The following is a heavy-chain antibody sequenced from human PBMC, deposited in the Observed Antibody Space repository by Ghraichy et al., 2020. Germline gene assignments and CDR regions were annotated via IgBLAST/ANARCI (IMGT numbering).Heavy chain of an antibody. V-gene: IGHV3-21*06. J-gene: IGHJ4*02. D-gene: IGHD3-10*01. CDR3: VKDRGSFDL. CDR1: GFTFGNYN. CDR2: IISSTSFI. Sequence: SCAGSGFTFGNYNMNWVRQTPGKGLEWVSSIISSTSFIYYADSVKGRFTVSRDNAKSSLFLQMTKLRDDDTGIYYCVKDRGSFDLWGQGTLVTVSS.